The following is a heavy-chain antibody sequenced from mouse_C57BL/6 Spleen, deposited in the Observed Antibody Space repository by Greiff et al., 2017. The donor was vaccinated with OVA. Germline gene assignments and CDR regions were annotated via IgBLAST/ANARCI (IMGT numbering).Heavy chain of an antibody. Sequence: QVQLKESGAELARPGASVKLSCKASGYTFTSYGISWVKQRTGQGLEWIGEIYPRSGNTYYNEKFKGKATLTADKSSSTAYMELRSLTSEDSAVYFCARNGTTVGEDYWGQGTTLTVSS. CDR3: ARNGTTVGEDY. CDR1: GYTFTSYG. V-gene: IGHV1-81*01. J-gene: IGHJ2*01. D-gene: IGHD1-1*01. CDR2: IYPRSGNT.